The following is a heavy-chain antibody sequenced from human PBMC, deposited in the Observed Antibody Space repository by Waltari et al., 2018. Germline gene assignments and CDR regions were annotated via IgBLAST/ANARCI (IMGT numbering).Heavy chain of an antibody. J-gene: IGHJ5*02. V-gene: IGHV4-34*01. CDR3: ARSQYSYGSRARFDP. CDR1: GGSFSGYY. Sequence: QVQLQQWGAGLLKPSETLSLTCAVYGGSFSGYYWSWIRPPPGKGLEWIGEINHRGSTNYNPSLKSRVTISVGTAKNQFSLKLSSVTAADTAVYYCARSQYSYGSRARFDPWGQGTLVTVSS. CDR2: INHRGST. D-gene: IGHD5-18*01.